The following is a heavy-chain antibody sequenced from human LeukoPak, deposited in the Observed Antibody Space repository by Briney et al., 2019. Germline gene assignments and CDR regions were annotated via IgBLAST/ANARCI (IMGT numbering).Heavy chain of an antibody. CDR2: IIPIFGTA. Sequence: GSSVKASCKASGGTFSSYAISWVRQAPGQGLEWMGGIIPIFGTANYAQKFQGRVTITADESTSTAYMELSSLRSADTAVYSYATDQHSGSGSYGNSDYWGQGTLVTVSS. V-gene: IGHV1-69*01. J-gene: IGHJ4*02. D-gene: IGHD1-26*01. CDR1: GGTFSSYA. CDR3: ATDQHSGSGSYGNSDY.